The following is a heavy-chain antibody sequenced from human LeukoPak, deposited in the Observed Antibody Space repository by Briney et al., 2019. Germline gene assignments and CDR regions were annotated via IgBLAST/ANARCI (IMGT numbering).Heavy chain of an antibody. V-gene: IGHV3-23*01. CDR2: ISGSGGST. J-gene: IGHJ4*02. CDR1: GFTFSSYA. Sequence: PGGSLRLSCAASGFTFSSYAMSWVRQAPGKGLEWVSAISGSGGSTYYADFVKGRFTISRDNSKNTLYLQMNSLRAEDTAVYYCAKTHLYDFWSGLFDYWGQGTLVTVSS. D-gene: IGHD3-3*01. CDR3: AKTHLYDFWSGLFDY.